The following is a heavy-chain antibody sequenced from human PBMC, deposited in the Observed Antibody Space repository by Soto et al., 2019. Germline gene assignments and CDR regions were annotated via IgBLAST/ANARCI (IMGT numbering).Heavy chain of an antibody. J-gene: IGHJ4*02. CDR3: ARDSGDVSGVGFDY. CDR1: GDSISTSFFY. D-gene: IGHD3-3*01. Sequence: VELRESGPGLVRPSQTLSLACNVSGDSISTSFFYWGWVRQVPGKGLEWIGYIYKSGSTYYNPSLQSRVRMSVDSSKIQFSLCVSPVTAADTAVYYCARDSGDVSGVGFDYWGPGTLVTVSS. CDR2: IYKSGST. V-gene: IGHV4-31*03.